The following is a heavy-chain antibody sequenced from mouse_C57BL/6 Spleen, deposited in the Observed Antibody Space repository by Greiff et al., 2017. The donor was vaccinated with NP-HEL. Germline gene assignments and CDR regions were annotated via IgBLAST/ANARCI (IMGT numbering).Heavy chain of an antibody. CDR2: IDPSDSYT. J-gene: IGHJ3*01. CDR1: GYTFTSYW. D-gene: IGHD3-2*02. Sequence: QVQLQQPGAELVRPGTSVKLSCKASGYTFTSYWMHWVKQRPGQGLEWIGVIDPSDSYTNYNQKFKGKATLTVDTSSSTAYMQLSSLTSEDSAVYYCARCETPQLRLSFAYWGQGTLVTVSA. CDR3: ARCETPQLRLSFAY. V-gene: IGHV1-59*01.